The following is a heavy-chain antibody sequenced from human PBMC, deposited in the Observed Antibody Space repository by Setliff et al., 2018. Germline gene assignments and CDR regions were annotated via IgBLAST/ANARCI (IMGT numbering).Heavy chain of an antibody. D-gene: IGHD2-15*01. J-gene: IGHJ6*03. Sequence: PSETLSLTYSVSGGSISTYYWSWIRQPPGKGLEWIGYIYYSGRTNYNPSLRSRVTISVDTSKNQFSLKVSSVTAADTAVYYCARVLPPNYYYYYMDVWGKGTTVTVSS. CDR2: IYYSGRT. CDR3: ARVLPPNYYYYYMDV. V-gene: IGHV4-59*08. CDR1: GGSISTYY.